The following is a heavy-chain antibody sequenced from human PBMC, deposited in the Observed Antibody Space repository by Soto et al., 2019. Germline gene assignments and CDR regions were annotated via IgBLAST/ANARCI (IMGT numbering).Heavy chain of an antibody. Sequence: SQTLSLTCAISGDSVSSNSAAWNWIRQSPSKGPDWLGRPYHRSKWDNDYAVSVKSRITINPDTSKNQFSLQLNSVTPEDTAVYYCARDVRRVGATTNYYYGMDVWGQGTTVTVSS. CDR1: GDSVSSNSAA. V-gene: IGHV6-1*01. J-gene: IGHJ6*02. D-gene: IGHD1-26*01. CDR2: PYHRSKWDN. CDR3: ARDVRRVGATTNYYYGMDV.